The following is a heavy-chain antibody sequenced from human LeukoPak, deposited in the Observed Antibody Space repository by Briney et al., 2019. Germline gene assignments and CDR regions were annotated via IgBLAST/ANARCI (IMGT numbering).Heavy chain of an antibody. J-gene: IGHJ4*02. CDR2: INGDGSGT. CDR1: GFTFSNYA. CDR3: ARGGFYDLGSPIY. D-gene: IGHD3-10*01. Sequence: GASLRLSCAASGFTFSNYAMSWVRQAPGKGLVWVSRINGDGSGTIYADSVKGRISISRDNAKNTLLLQMNSLRAEDTAVYYCARGGFYDLGSPIYWGQGTLVTVSS. V-gene: IGHV3-74*01.